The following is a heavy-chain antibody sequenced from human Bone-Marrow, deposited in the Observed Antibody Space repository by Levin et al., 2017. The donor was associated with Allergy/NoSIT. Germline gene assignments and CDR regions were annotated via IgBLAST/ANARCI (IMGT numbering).Heavy chain of an antibody. J-gene: IGHJ6*02. D-gene: IGHD3-9*01. CDR1: GFTFGDYA. CDR2: IRSKAYGGTT. V-gene: IGHV3-49*04. CDR3: TRDSISNYYYYGMDV. Sequence: TGGSLRLSCTASGFTFGDYAMSWVRQAPGKGLEWVGFIRSKAYGGTTEYAASVKGRFTISRDDSKSIAYLQMNSLKTEDTAVYYCTRDSISNYYYYGMDVWGQGTTVTVSS.